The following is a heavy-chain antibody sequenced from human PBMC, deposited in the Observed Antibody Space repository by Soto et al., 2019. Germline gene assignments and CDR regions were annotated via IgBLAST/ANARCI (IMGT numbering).Heavy chain of an antibody. CDR3: ARDGGRHSGGIDY. V-gene: IGHV1-69*19. D-gene: IGHD1-26*01. CDR2: IIPICGTA. J-gene: IGHJ4*02. CDR1: GGTFSSYS. Sequence: QVQLVQSGAEVKKPGSSVKVSCKASGGTFSSYSINWVRQSPGQGLEWMGEIIPICGTANYAQKFQGRVTITADESTCTAYMELSSLRSEDAAVYYCARDGGRHSGGIDYWGQGTLVIVS.